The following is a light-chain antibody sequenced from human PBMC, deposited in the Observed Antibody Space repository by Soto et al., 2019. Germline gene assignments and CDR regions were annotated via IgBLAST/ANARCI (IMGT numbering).Light chain of an antibody. CDR3: QSYDSSLSGFFV. Sequence: QSVLTQPPSVSGAPGQRVTISCTGSSSNLGAHFDAHWYQQLPGAAPKLLIYGNSNRPSGVPDRFSGSKSGTSASLAITGLQAEDEADYYCQSYDSSLSGFFVFGTGTKVNVL. CDR2: GNS. CDR1: SSNLGAHFD. V-gene: IGLV1-40*01. J-gene: IGLJ1*01.